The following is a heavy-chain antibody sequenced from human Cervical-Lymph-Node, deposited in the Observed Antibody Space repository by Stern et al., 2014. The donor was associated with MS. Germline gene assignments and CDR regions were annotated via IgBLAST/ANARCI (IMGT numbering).Heavy chain of an antibody. Sequence: QVQLQESGPGLVKPSGTLSLTCAVSGVSISSSDWWSWVRLPPGKGLEWIGEIDHSESPNYNPSLESRVALSVDKSKNQVSLKVTSVTAADTAVYYCARASSTTDNWFDSWGQGILVTVSS. D-gene: IGHD2/OR15-2a*01. V-gene: IGHV4-4*02. J-gene: IGHJ5*01. CDR2: IDHSESP. CDR3: ARASSTTDNWFDS. CDR1: GVSISSSDW.